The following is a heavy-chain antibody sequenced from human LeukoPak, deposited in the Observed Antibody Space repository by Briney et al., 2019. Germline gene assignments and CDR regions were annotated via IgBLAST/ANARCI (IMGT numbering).Heavy chain of an antibody. Sequence: SETLSLTCTVSGGSISSYYWSWIRQPPGKGLEWIGYNYYSGSTNYNPSLKSRVTISVDTSKNQFSLKLSSVTAADTAVYYCARVSKQWLAFYYYYYMDVWGKGTTVTVSS. J-gene: IGHJ6*03. CDR3: ARVSKQWLAFYYYYYMDV. CDR2: NYYSGST. V-gene: IGHV4-59*01. CDR1: GGSISSYY. D-gene: IGHD6-19*01.